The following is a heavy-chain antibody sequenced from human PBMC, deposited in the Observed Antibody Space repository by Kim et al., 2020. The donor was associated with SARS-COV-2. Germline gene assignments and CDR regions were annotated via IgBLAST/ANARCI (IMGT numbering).Heavy chain of an antibody. CDR2: ISYDGSNK. J-gene: IGHJ4*02. Sequence: GGSLRLSCAASGFTFSSYAMHWVRQAPGKGLEWVAVISYDGSNKYYADSVKGRFTISRDNSKNTLYLQMNSLRAEDTAVYYCARDHFEGYSPATADYWGQGTLVTVSS. CDR3: ARDHFEGYSPATADY. CDR1: GFTFSSYA. V-gene: IGHV3-30-3*01. D-gene: IGHD2-15*01.